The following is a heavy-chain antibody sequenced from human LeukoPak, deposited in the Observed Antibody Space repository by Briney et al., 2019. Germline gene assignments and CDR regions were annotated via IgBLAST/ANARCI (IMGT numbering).Heavy chain of an antibody. CDR2: IYSGGST. V-gene: IGHV3-66*01. J-gene: IGHJ4*02. CDR3: ARDHGGGDLLFDY. Sequence: PGGSLRLSCAASGFTVSSNYMSWVRQAPGKGLEWVSVIYSGGSTYYADSVKGRFTISRDNSKNTLYLQMNSLRAEDTAVYYCARDHGGGDLLFDYWGQGTLVTVSS. CDR1: GFTVSSNY. D-gene: IGHD2-21*02.